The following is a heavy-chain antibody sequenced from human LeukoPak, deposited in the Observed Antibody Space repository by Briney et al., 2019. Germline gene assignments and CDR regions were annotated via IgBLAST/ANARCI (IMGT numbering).Heavy chain of an antibody. CDR2: IYYSGST. Sequence: PSETLSLTCTVSGGSISSYYWSWIRQPPGKGLEWIGYIYYSGSTNYNPSLKSRVTISVDTSKNQFSLKLSSVTAADTAVYYCARESTSGYDDGEYYFDYWGQGTLVTVSS. CDR1: GGSISSYY. J-gene: IGHJ4*02. D-gene: IGHD5-12*01. V-gene: IGHV4-59*01. CDR3: ARESTSGYDDGEYYFDY.